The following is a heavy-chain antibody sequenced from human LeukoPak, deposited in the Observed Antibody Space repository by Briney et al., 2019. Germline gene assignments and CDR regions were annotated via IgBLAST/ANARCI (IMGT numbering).Heavy chain of an antibody. Sequence: GGSLRLSCAASGFTFSSYEMNWVRQAPGKGLEWVSYISSSGSTIYYADSVKGRFTISRDNAKNSLYLQMNSLRAEDTAVYYCARDSEDWFDRWGQGTLVTASS. D-gene: IGHD1-26*01. V-gene: IGHV3-48*03. J-gene: IGHJ5*02. CDR3: ARDSEDWFDR. CDR1: GFTFSSYE. CDR2: ISSSGSTI.